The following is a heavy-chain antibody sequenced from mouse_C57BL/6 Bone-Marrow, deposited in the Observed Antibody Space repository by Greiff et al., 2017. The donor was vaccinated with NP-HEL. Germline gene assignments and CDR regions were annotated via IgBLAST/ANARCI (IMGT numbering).Heavy chain of an antibody. D-gene: IGHD2-4*01. CDR3: AKTGMITHYYAMDY. V-gene: IGHV1-59*01. J-gene: IGHJ4*01. CDR1: GYTFTSYW. CDR2: IDPSDSYT. Sequence: VQLQQPGAELVRPGTSVKLSCKASGYTFTSYWMHWVKQRPGQGLEWIGVIDPSDSYTNYNQKFKGKATLTVDTSSSTAYMQLSSLTSEDSAVYYCAKTGMITHYYAMDYWGQGTSVTVSS.